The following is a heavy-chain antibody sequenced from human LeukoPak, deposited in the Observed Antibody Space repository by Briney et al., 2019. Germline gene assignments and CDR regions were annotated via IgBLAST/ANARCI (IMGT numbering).Heavy chain of an antibody. D-gene: IGHD1-14*01. CDR3: ARNPEPAEPFDY. J-gene: IGHJ4*02. V-gene: IGHV1-2*04. Sequence: GVSVKVSCKASGYTFTGYYMHWVRQAPGQGLEWMGWINPNSGGTNYAQKFQGWVTMTRDTSISTAYMELSRLRSDDTAVYYCARNPEPAEPFDYWGQGTLVTVSS. CDR2: INPNSGGT. CDR1: GYTFTGYY.